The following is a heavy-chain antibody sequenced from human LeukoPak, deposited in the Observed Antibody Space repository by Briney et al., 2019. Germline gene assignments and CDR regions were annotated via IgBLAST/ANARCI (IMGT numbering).Heavy chain of an antibody. CDR1: GFTFSSYG. V-gene: IGHV3-30*18. D-gene: IGHD3-3*01. CDR2: ISYDGSNK. Sequence: GRSLRLPCAASGFTFSSYGMHWVRQAPGKGLEWVAVISYDGSNKYYADSVKGRFTISRDNSKNTLYLQMNRLRAEDTAVYYCAKTAIFGVVIPGLGMDVWGQGTTVTVSS. J-gene: IGHJ6*02. CDR3: AKTAIFGVVIPGLGMDV.